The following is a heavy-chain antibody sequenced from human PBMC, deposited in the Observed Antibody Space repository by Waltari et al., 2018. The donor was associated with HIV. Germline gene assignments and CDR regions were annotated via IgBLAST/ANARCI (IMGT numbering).Heavy chain of an antibody. D-gene: IGHD3-10*01. Sequence: QVHLVQSGSELKKPGASVKVSCKASGYTFSNFAMNWVRQAPGQGLEWMGWINTKTGNPTYAQALTGRFVFSLDTSVGTAYLLISSLKAEDTAVYYCGRGPGRSIDYWGQGTLVTVSS. CDR3: GRGPGRSIDY. CDR1: GYTFSNFA. CDR2: INTKTGNP. V-gene: IGHV7-4-1*02. J-gene: IGHJ4*02.